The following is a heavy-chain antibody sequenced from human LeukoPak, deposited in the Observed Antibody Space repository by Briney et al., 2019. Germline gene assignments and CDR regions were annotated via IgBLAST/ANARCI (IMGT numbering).Heavy chain of an antibody. Sequence: GASVKVSCKASGYTFTSYDINWVRQATGQGLEWMGWMNPNSGNTGYAQKFQGRVTVTRNTSISTAYMELSSLRSEDTAVYYCARGSRLVFRGSHYYYYMDVWGKGTTVTVSS. V-gene: IGHV1-8*01. CDR1: GYTFTSYD. CDR2: MNPNSGNT. J-gene: IGHJ6*03. D-gene: IGHD6-25*01. CDR3: ARGSRLVFRGSHYYYYMDV.